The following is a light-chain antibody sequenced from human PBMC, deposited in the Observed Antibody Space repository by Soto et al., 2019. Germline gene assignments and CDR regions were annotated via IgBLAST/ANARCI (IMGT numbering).Light chain of an antibody. CDR3: ASFAVVDTVV. V-gene: IGLV2-23*02. J-gene: IGLJ2*01. Sequence: QSALTQPASVSGSAGQSITISCTGTSSDVGSYNLVSWYQQHPGKAPKLMIYEVTKRPSGVSNRLSGSKSGNTASLTISGHQAEDEADYYCASFAVVDTVVFGGGTKLTVL. CDR1: SSDVGSYNL. CDR2: EVT.